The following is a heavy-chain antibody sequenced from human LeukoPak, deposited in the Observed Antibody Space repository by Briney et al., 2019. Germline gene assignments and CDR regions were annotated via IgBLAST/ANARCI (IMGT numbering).Heavy chain of an antibody. V-gene: IGHV1-69*04. CDR3: ARDPTGIVVVPAARGG. D-gene: IGHD2-2*01. CDR2: IIPIVGIA. CDR1: GGTFSSYT. Sequence: ASVKVSCKASGGTFSSYTISWVRQAPGQGLEWMGRIIPIVGIANYAQKFQDRVTITADKSTSTAYMELSSLRSEDTAVYYCARDPTGIVVVPAARGGWGQGTLVTVSS. J-gene: IGHJ4*02.